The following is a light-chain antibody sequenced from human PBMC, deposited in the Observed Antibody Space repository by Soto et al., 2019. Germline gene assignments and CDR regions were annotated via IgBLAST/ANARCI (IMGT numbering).Light chain of an antibody. J-gene: IGLJ1*01. CDR1: SRDVGGYHY. CDR3: SSYTSSSTLDV. CDR2: DVI. Sequence: QSALTQPASVSGSPGQSITISCSGTSRDVGGYHYGSWYQQHPGKAPKLLIYDVIKRPSGVSNRFSRSKSGNTASLTISGRQAVDEANYYFSSYTSSSTLDVFGTGTKLTVL. V-gene: IGLV2-14*01.